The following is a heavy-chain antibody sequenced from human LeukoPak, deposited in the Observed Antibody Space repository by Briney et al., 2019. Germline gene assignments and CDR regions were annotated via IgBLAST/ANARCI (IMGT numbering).Heavy chain of an antibody. Sequence: SVMVSCKASGGTFSSYAISWVRQAPGQGLEWMGGIIPIFGTANYAQKFQGRVTITTDESTSTAYMELSSLRSEDTAVYYCASKGDITMIVVVDDAFDIWGQGTMVTVSS. CDR1: GGTFSSYA. J-gene: IGHJ3*02. CDR3: ASKGDITMIVVVDDAFDI. D-gene: IGHD3-22*01. V-gene: IGHV1-69*05. CDR2: IIPIFGTA.